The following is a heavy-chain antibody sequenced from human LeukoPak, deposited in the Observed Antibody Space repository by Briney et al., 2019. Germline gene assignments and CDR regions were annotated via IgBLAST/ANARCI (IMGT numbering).Heavy chain of an antibody. Sequence: SQTLSLTCAVSGGSIRSGGYSWSWIRQPPGKGLEWIGYIYHSGSTYYNPSLKSRVTISVDRSKNQFSLKLSSVTAADTAVYYCARGYCSGGSCYSYYFDYWGQGTLVTVSS. CDR2: IYHSGST. CDR3: ARGYCSGGSCYSYYFDY. V-gene: IGHV4-30-2*01. CDR1: GGSIRSGGYS. J-gene: IGHJ4*02. D-gene: IGHD2-15*01.